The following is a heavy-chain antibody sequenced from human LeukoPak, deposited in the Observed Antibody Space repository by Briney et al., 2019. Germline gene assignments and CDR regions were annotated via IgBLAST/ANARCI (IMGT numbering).Heavy chain of an antibody. CDR2: IYYSGST. CDR3: ARPHRDILTGSYYFDY. CDR1: GGSISSSSYY. Sequence: SETLSLTCTVSGGSISSSSYYWGWIRQPPGKGLEWIGSIYYSGSTYYNPSLKSRVTISVDTSKNQFSLKLSSVTAADTAVYYCARPHRDILTGSYYFDYWGQGTLVTVSS. J-gene: IGHJ4*02. V-gene: IGHV4-39*01. D-gene: IGHD3-9*01.